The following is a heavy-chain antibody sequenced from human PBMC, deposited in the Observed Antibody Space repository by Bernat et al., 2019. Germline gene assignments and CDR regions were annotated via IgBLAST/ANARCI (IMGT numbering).Heavy chain of an antibody. CDR3: AKDGGYCSGGSCYLDY. CDR1: GFTFSSYG. D-gene: IGHD2-15*01. J-gene: IGHJ4*02. V-gene: IGHV3-30*18. Sequence: QVQLVESGGGVVQPGRSLRLSCAASGFTFSSYGMHWVRQAPGKGLEWVAAISYDGSNKYYADSVKGRFTISRDNSKNTLYLQMNSLRAEDTAVYYCAKDGGYCSGGSCYLDYWGQGTLVTVSS. CDR2: ISYDGSNK.